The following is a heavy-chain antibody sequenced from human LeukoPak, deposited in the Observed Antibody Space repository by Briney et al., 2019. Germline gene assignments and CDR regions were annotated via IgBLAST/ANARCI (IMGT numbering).Heavy chain of an antibody. CDR1: GGSVSSGSYY. CDR3: ARANPIGYSSSWYYFDY. D-gene: IGHD6-13*01. V-gene: IGHV4-61*01. Sequence: SETLSLTCTVSGGSVSSGSYYWSWIRQPPGKGLEWIGYIYYSGSTNYNPSLKSRVTISVDTSKNQFSLKLSSVTAADTAVYYCARANPIGYSSSWYYFDYWGQGTLVTVSS. J-gene: IGHJ4*02. CDR2: IYYSGST.